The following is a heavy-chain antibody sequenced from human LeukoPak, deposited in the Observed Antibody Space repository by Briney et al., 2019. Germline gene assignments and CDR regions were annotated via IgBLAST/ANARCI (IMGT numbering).Heavy chain of an antibody. D-gene: IGHD2-2*01. CDR2: ISADGDST. V-gene: IGHV3-23*01. CDR1: GFTFGSYA. CDR3: AKRRYCTSPSCHDFDY. J-gene: IGHJ4*02. Sequence: GGSLRLSCAASGFTFGSYAMNWVRQAPGKGLEWVSAISADGDSTYYADSVRGRFTISRDNSKNTLYLQMNSLRAGDTAVYYCAKRRYCTSPSCHDFDYWGQGTLVTVSS.